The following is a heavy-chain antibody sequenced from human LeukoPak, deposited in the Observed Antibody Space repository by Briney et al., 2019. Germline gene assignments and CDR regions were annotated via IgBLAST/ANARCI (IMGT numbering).Heavy chain of an antibody. V-gene: IGHV1-8*01. J-gene: IGHJ4*02. CDR3: ARVSYYDGSGYYVGEETIDY. D-gene: IGHD3-22*01. CDR1: GYAFTSYN. CDR2: MNSNSGDT. Sequence: ASVRLSCTASGYAFTSYNINCVRQATGQGPEWRGWMNSNSGDTGYARKLQGRVTMNRNTAIRTTYMELSSLSSEDTAVYYCARVSYYDGSGYYVGEETIDYWGQGTLVTVSS.